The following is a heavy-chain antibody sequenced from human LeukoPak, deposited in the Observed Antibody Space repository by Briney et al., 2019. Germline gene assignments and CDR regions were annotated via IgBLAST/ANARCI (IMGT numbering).Heavy chain of an antibody. D-gene: IGHD3-10*01. CDR2: IGSSISYI. CDR3: ARVFPDMVRETDY. J-gene: IGHJ4*02. Sequence: GGSLRLSCAASGFTFGSYSMNWVRQAPGKGLEWVSSIGSSISYIYYADSLKGRFTISRDNAKNTLYLQMNSLRAEDTAVYYCARVFPDMVRETDYRGQGTLATVSS. V-gene: IGHV3-21*01. CDR1: GFTFGSYS.